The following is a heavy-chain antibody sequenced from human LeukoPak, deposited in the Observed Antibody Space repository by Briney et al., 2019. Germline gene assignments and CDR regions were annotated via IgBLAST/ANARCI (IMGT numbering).Heavy chain of an antibody. D-gene: IGHD6-6*01. CDR3: AKEIGAARPRYYFDY. CDR2: ISSSGSST. Sequence: GGSLRLSCAASGFTFSDYYMSWIRQAPGKGLEWVSYISSSGSSTYYADSVKGRFTISRDNAKNSLYLQMNSLRAEDTAVYYCAKEIGAARPRYYFDYWGQGTLVTVSS. V-gene: IGHV3-11*04. CDR1: GFTFSDYY. J-gene: IGHJ4*02.